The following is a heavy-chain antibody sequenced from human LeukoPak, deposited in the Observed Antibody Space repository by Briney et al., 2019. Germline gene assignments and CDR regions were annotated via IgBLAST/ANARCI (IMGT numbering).Heavy chain of an antibody. D-gene: IGHD6-19*01. Sequence: ASVKVSCKVSGYTLTELSMHWVRQAPGKGLEWMGGFYPEDGETIYAQKFQGRVTMTEDTSTDTAYMELSSLRSEDTAVYYCATDNYSSGWYDYYYYYGMDVWGKGTTVTVSS. CDR2: FYPEDGET. V-gene: IGHV1-24*01. CDR3: ATDNYSSGWYDYYYYYGMDV. J-gene: IGHJ6*04. CDR1: GYTLTELS.